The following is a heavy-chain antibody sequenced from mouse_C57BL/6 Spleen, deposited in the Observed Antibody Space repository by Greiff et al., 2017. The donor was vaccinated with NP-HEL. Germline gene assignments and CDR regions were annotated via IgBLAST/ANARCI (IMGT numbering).Heavy chain of an antibody. CDR2: ISSGGDYI. CDR3: TRDQDYDYLYYYAMDY. D-gene: IGHD2-4*01. Sequence: EVQVVESGEGLVKPGGSLKLSCAASGFTFSSYAMSWVRQTPEKRLEWVAYISSGGDYIYYADTVKGRFTISRDNARNTLYLQMSSLKSEDTAMYYCTRDQDYDYLYYYAMDYWGQGTSVTVSS. V-gene: IGHV5-9-1*02. CDR1: GFTFSSYA. J-gene: IGHJ4*01.